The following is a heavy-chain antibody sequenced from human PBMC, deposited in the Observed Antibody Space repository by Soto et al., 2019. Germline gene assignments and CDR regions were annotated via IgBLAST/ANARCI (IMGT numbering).Heavy chain of an antibody. CDR1: GYTFTSYD. V-gene: IGHV1-8*01. J-gene: IGHJ6*03. Sequence: QVQLVQSGAEVKKPGASVKVSCKASGYTFTSYDINWVRQATGQGLEWMGWMNPNSGNTGYAQKFQGRVTMTRNTSISTAYMELSSLRSEDTAVYYCARNGFEWFGELSPDGYYYYYMDVWGKGTTVTVSS. CDR2: MNPNSGNT. D-gene: IGHD3-10*01. CDR3: ARNGFEWFGELSPDGYYYYYMDV.